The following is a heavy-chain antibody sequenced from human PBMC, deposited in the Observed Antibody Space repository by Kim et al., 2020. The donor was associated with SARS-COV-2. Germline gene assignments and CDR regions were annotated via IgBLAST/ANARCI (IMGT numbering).Heavy chain of an antibody. CDR2: IHTKSNGGTT. CDR1: GFSFSDAW. Sequence: GGSLRLSCAGSGFSFSDAWMTWVRQAPGRGLEWVGRIHTKSNGGTTDYAAPVKGRFTISRDDSKNTLYLHMNSLKTEDTAVYYCTLMPTYGCGQGTLVT. J-gene: IGHJ4*02. V-gene: IGHV3-15*01. D-gene: IGHD2-8*01. CDR3: TLMPTYG.